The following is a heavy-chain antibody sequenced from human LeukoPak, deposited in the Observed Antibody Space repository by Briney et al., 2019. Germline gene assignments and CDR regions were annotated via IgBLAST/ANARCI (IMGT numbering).Heavy chain of an antibody. CDR1: GGSISSSSYY. CDR3: AREPYSGSYLGWFDP. V-gene: IGHV4-39*07. CDR2: IYYSGST. Sequence: TSETLSLTCTVSGGSISSSSYYWGWIRQPPGKGLEWIGSIYYSGSTYYNPSLKSRVTISVDTSKNQFSLKLSSVTAADTAVYYCAREPYSGSYLGWFDPWGQGTLVTVSS. D-gene: IGHD1-26*01. J-gene: IGHJ5*02.